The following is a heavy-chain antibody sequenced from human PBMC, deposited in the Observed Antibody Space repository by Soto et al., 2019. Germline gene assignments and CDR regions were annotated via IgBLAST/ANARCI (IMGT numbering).Heavy chain of an antibody. D-gene: IGHD2-15*01. CDR3: AREWSAFDY. CDR1: GVSITSYK. V-gene: IGHV4-59*01. CDR2: MYSSGST. Sequence: LSLTCTVSGVSITSYKWSWIRQCPGKGLEWIAYMYSSGSTSYKPSLKSRVTISVDTSRNQYSLQLNSATAADTAVYYCAREWSAFDYWGQGILVTVSS. J-gene: IGHJ4*02.